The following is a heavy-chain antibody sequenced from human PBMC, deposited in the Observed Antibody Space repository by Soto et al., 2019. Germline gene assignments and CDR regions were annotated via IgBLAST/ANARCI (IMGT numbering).Heavy chain of an antibody. Sequence: PSETLSLTCTLSGGSISSGDYYWSWIRQPPGKGLEWIGYIYYSGSTYYNPSLKSRVTISVDTSKNQFSLKLSSVTAADTAVYYCARAPIKGDVLVPAADNWFDPWGQGTLVT. CDR2: IYYSGST. J-gene: IGHJ5*02. CDR3: ARAPIKGDVLVPAADNWFDP. D-gene: IGHD2-2*01. CDR1: GGSISSGDYY. V-gene: IGHV4-30-4*01.